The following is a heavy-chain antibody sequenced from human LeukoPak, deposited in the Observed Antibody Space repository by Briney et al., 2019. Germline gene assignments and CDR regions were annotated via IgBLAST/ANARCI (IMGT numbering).Heavy chain of an antibody. CDR3: SKWGDYDVLTGYYDSDF. CDR1: GFTFSNYA. J-gene: IGHJ4*02. Sequence: GASLRLSCAASGFTFSNYAMSWVRQAPGKGLEWVPAIVGSGGSTYYADSVKGRFTNSRDNSKNTLFLQMNSLRVEDTALYYCSKWGDYDVLTGYYDSDFWGQGTLVTVSS. D-gene: IGHD3-9*01. CDR2: IVGSGGST. V-gene: IGHV3-23*01.